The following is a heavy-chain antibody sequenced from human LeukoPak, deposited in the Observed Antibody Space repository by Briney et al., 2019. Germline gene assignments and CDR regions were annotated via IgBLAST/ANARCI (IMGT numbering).Heavy chain of an antibody. CDR2: IYTSGST. V-gene: IGHV4-4*07. D-gene: IGHD2-2*01. CDR1: GGSISSYY. J-gene: IGHJ3*02. Sequence: SETLSLTCTVSGGSISSYYWSWIRQPAGKGLEWIGRIYTSGSTNYNPPLKSRVTMSVDTSKNQFSLKLSSVTAADTAVYYCARWRDKFSTRVDPGAFDIWGQGTMVTVSS. CDR3: ARWRDKFSTRVDPGAFDI.